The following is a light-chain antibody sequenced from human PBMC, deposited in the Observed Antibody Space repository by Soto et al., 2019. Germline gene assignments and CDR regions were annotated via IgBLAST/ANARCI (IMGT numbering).Light chain of an antibody. CDR2: DNH. Sequence: QSVLTQPPSVSAAPGQKVTISCSGSSSNIGNNFVSWYQQLPGTAPKLLIYDNHKRPSGIPDRFSGSKSGTSAILGITGLQTGDEADYYCGTWDSSLSGVFGTWTKLTVL. J-gene: IGLJ1*01. CDR3: GTWDSSLSGV. V-gene: IGLV1-51*01. CDR1: SSNIGNNF.